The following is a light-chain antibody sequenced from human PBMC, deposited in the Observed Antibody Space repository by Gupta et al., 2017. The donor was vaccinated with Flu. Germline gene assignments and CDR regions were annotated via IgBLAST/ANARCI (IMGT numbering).Light chain of an antibody. CDR3: QSEDNSGNYVV. V-gene: IGLV3-25*03. J-gene: IGLJ2*01. Sequence: SSELTQPPSVSLSPGQTATITCSGHTLSTHYSYWYQQKAGQAPVLVIYRDTERPAGIAERFSGSNAGTTVILTIRGVRAEDEAAYYCQSEDNSGNYVVFGGGTKLTV. CDR1: TLSTHY. CDR2: RDT.